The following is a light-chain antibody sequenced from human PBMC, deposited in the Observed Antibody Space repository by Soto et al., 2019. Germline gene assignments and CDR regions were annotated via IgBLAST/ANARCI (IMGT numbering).Light chain of an antibody. J-gene: IGKJ5*01. CDR2: DAS. CDR1: QYINKN. V-gene: IGKV1-33*01. Sequence: IQMTQSPCSLAASVGDRVTITCQARQYINKNLIWYQQKPGKAPKLLIYDASDLETGVPSRFSGSGSGTGFTFTISSLQPEDFATYYCQQYESLPLTFGQGTRLEIK. CDR3: QQYESLPLT.